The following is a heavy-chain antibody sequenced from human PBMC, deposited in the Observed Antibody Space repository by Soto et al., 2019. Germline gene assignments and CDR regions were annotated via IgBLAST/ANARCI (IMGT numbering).Heavy chain of an antibody. CDR2: ISWDGGST. D-gene: IGHD6-6*01. V-gene: IGHV3-43*01. J-gene: IGHJ4*02. Sequence: EVQLVESGGVVVQPGGSLRLSCAASGFTFDDYTMHWVRQAPGKGLEWVSLISWDGGSTYYADSVKGRFTISRDNSKNSLYQQMNSLRTEDTALYYCAKDIYSSSSPYYFDYWGQGTLVTVSS. CDR1: GFTFDDYT. CDR3: AKDIYSSSSPYYFDY.